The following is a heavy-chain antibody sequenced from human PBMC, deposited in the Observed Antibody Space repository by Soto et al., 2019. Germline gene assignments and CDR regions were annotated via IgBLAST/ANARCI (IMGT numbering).Heavy chain of an antibody. Sequence: QVQLVESGGGVVQPGRSLRLSCAASGFTFSSYGMHWVRQAPGKGLEWVAVISYDGSNNYYADSVKGRFTISRDNSKNTLYLQMNSLRAEDTAVYYCAKEAPGDSSGWGTFDYWGQGTLVTVSS. V-gene: IGHV3-30*18. CDR3: AKEAPGDSSGWGTFDY. CDR2: ISYDGSNN. CDR1: GFTFSSYG. D-gene: IGHD6-19*01. J-gene: IGHJ4*02.